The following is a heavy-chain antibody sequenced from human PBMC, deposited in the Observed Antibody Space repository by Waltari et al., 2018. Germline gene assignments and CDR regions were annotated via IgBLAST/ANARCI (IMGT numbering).Heavy chain of an antibody. CDR2: ISYDGSNK. V-gene: IGHV3-30-3*01. Sequence: QVQLVESGGGVVQPGRSLRLSCAASGFTFRSYAMHWVRQAPGKGLEWVAVISYDGSNKYYADSVKGRFTISRDNSKNTLYLQMNSLRAEDTAVYYCARSLYVVVVAASSFDYWGQGTLVTVSS. CDR3: ARSLYVVVVAASSFDY. D-gene: IGHD2-15*01. J-gene: IGHJ4*02. CDR1: GFTFRSYA.